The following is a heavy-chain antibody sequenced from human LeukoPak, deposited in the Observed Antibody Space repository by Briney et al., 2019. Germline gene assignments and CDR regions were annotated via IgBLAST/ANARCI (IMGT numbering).Heavy chain of an antibody. CDR2: ISGSGGST. CDR1: GFTFSSYA. V-gene: IGHV3-23*01. D-gene: IGHD1-26*01. J-gene: IGHJ6*02. Sequence: GGSLRLFCAASGFTFSSYAMSWVRQAPGKGLEWVSAISGSGGSTYYADSVKGRFTISRDNSKNTLYLQMNSLRAEDTAVYYCAKGVGERRYGMDVWGQGTTVTVSS. CDR3: AKGVGERRYGMDV.